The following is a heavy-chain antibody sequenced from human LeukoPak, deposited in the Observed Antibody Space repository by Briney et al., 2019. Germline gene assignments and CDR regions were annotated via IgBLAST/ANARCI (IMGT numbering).Heavy chain of an antibody. CDR1: GGSISSGDYY. CDR3: ARDRSYGSVDAFDI. J-gene: IGHJ3*02. V-gene: IGHV4-30-4*08. CDR2: IYYSGST. D-gene: IGHD4-17*01. Sequence: PSETLSLTCTVSGGSISSGDYYWSWLRQPPGKGLEWLGYIYYSGSTYYNPSLKSRVTISVDTSKNQFSLKLSSVTAADTAVYYCARDRSYGSVDAFDIWGQGTMVTVSS.